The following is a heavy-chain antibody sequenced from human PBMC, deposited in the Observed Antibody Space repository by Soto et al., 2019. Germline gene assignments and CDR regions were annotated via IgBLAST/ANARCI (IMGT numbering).Heavy chain of an antibody. Sequence: GASVKVSCKASGYTFTSYDINWVRQATGQGLEWMGWMNPNSGNTGYAQKFQGRVTMTRNTSISTAYMELSSLRSEDTAVYYCARCPQWSAGTIFDYWGQGTLVTVSS. CDR1: GYTFTSYD. J-gene: IGHJ4*02. D-gene: IGHD6-13*01. CDR2: MNPNSGNT. V-gene: IGHV1-8*01. CDR3: ARCPQWSAGTIFDY.